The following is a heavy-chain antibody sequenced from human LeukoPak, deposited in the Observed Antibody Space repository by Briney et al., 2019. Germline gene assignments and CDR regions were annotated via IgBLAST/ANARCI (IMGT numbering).Heavy chain of an antibody. J-gene: IGHJ4*02. Sequence: ASVKVSCKASGYTFTSYDINWVRQATGQGLEWMGWMNPNSGNTGYAQKFQGRVTITRNTSISTAYMELSSLRAEDTAVYYCARGGEYDFWSGYSYRGFDYWGQGTLVTVSS. D-gene: IGHD3-3*01. CDR1: GYTFTSYD. CDR2: MNPNSGNT. CDR3: ARGGEYDFWSGYSYRGFDY. V-gene: IGHV1-8*03.